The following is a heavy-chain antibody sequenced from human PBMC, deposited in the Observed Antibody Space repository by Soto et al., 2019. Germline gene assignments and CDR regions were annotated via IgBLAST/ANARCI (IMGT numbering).Heavy chain of an antibody. V-gene: IGHV1-2*04. D-gene: IGHD2-8*01. CDR3: ARGDSTYCSNGLCSFIYIHDMDV. Sequence: GASVKVSCKASGYSFTDYHIHWVRQAPGQGLEWLGRINPKSGGTSTAQKFQGWVTMTTDTSISTASMELTRLTSDDKAIYYCARGDSTYCSNGLCSFIYIHDMDVWG. J-gene: IGHJ6*02. CDR2: INPKSGGT. CDR1: GYSFTDYH.